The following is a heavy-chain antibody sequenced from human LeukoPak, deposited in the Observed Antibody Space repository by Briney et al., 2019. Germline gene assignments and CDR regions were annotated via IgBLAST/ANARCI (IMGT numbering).Heavy chain of an antibody. CDR3: ARGRYCSSTSCFRDFDY. J-gene: IGHJ4*02. CDR1: GYTFTSYD. CDR2: MNPNSGNT. Sequence: ASVKVSCKASGYTFTSYDINWVRQATGQGLEWMRWMNPNSGNTGYAQKFQGRVTMTRNTSISTAYMELSSLRSEDAAVYYCARGRYCSSTSCFRDFDYWGQGTLVTVSS. V-gene: IGHV1-8*01. D-gene: IGHD2-2*01.